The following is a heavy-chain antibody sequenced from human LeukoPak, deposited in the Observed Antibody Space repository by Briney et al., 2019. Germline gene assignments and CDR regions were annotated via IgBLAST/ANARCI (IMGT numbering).Heavy chain of an antibody. J-gene: IGHJ4*02. CDR2: INHSGST. CDR3: ARASAYSSSSGVSY. V-gene: IGHV4-34*01. CDR1: GGSFGGYY. Sequence: SETLSLTCAVYGGSFGGYYWTWIRQPPGKGLEWIGEINHSGSTNYNPSLKSRVTISVDTSKNQFSLRLNSVTAADTAVYYCARASAYSSSSGVSYWDQGTLVTVSS. D-gene: IGHD6-6*01.